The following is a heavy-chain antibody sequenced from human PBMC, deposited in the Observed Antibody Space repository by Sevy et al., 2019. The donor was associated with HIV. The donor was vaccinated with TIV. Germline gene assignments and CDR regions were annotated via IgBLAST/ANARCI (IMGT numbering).Heavy chain of an antibody. V-gene: IGHV3-23*01. J-gene: IGHJ6*02. Sequence: GGSLRLSCAASGFAISKYYAMHWVRQAPGKGLEWVSAISGSGGSTYYADSVKGRFTISRDNSKNTLYLQMNSLRAEDTAVYYCAKRYNYGYFYYYGMDVWGQGTTVTVSS. CDR1: GFAISKYYA. D-gene: IGHD5-18*01. CDR3: AKRYNYGYFYYYGMDV. CDR2: ISGSGGST.